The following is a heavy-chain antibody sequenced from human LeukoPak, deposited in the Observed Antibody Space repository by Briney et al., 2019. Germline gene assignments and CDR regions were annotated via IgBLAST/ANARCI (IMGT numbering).Heavy chain of an antibody. V-gene: IGHV4-61*08. CDR3: ARGRGGFYYFDY. D-gene: IGHD2-15*01. CDR1: GGSISSGGYY. J-gene: IGHJ4*02. CDR2: IYYSGST. Sequence: PSETLSLTCTVSGGSISSGGYYWSWIRQHPGKGLEWIGYIYYSGSTNYNPSLKSRVTISVDTSKNQFSLKLSPVTAADTAVYYCARGRGGFYYFDYWGLGTMVTVSS.